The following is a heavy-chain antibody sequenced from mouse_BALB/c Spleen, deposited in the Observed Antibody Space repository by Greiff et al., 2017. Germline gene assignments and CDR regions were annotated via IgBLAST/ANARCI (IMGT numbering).Heavy chain of an antibody. V-gene: IGHV1S29*02. J-gene: IGHJ4*01. CDR3: NARWQGAMDY. D-gene: IGHD2-3*01. Sequence: VQLQQSGPELVKPGASVKISCKASGYTFTDYNMHWVKQSPGKSLEWIGDIYPYNGGTGYNQKFKGKATLTVDNSSNTAYLQLSSLTSGDTAVYYCNARWQGAMDYWGQGTSVTVSS. CDR1: GYTFTDYN. CDR2: IYPYNGGT.